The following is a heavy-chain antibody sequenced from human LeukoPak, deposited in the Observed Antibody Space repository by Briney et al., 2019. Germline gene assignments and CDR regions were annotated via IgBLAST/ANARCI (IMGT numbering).Heavy chain of an antibody. J-gene: IGHJ4*02. V-gene: IGHV1-8*02. CDR3: AKGVTPDFDY. D-gene: IGHD4-23*01. CDR2: INPNSGNT. CDR1: GYTFTDYH. Sequence: ASVKVSCKASGYTFTDYHMYWVRQAPGQGLEWMGRINPNSGNTGYAQKFQGRVTMTRNTSISTAYMELSSLRSEDTAVYYCAKGVTPDFDYWGQGTLVTVSS.